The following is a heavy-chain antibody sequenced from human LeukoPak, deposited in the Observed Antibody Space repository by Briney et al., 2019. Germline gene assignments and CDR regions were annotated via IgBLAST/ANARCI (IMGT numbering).Heavy chain of an antibody. CDR1: GYTFTSYG. Sequence: ASVKVSCKASGYTFTSYGISWVRQAPGQGLEWMGWISAYNGNTNYAQKLQGRVTMTTDTSTSTAYMELRSLRSDDTAVYYCARSTMVRGVNWFAPWGQGTLVTVSS. V-gene: IGHV1-18*04. CDR2: ISAYNGNT. D-gene: IGHD3-10*01. J-gene: IGHJ5*02. CDR3: ARSTMVRGVNWFAP.